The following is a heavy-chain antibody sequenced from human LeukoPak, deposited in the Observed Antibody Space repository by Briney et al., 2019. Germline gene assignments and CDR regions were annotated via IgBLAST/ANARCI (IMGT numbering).Heavy chain of an antibody. CDR1: GFTFGNYV. Sequence: PGGSLRLSCVASGFTFGNYVMSWVRQAPGKGPEWVSSISGNGGSTYYADSVKGRFTISRDNSKNTLYVQMNNLRAEDTAVYYGAKEAYWGQGTLVTVSS. J-gene: IGHJ4*02. CDR2: ISGNGGST. V-gene: IGHV3-23*01. CDR3: AKEAY.